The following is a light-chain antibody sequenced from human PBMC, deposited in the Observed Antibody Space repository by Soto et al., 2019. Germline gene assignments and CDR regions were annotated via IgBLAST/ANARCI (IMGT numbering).Light chain of an antibody. Sequence: EIVMTQSPSTLSVSPRDRATLSCMASQSVSTSYLAWYQQKPGQAPRLLIYGASSRATGIPDRFSGSGSGTDFTLTISGLEPEDFAVYYCQQYGNSRGTFGQGGKVDI. CDR3: QQYGNSRGT. V-gene: IGKV3-20*01. CDR2: GAS. J-gene: IGKJ1*01. CDR1: QSVSTSY.